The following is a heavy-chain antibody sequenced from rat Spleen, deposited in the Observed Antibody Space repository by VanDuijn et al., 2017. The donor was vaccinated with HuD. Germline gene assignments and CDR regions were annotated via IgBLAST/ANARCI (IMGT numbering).Heavy chain of an antibody. D-gene: IGHD1-9*01. Sequence: EVQLVESGGGLVRPGGSLKLSCSVSGFTFSNFDMAWVRQAPTKGLEWVSSISYGDSSGHSGTYYRDSVKGRFTISRDNAKSSLYLQMDSLRSEDTATFYCARRHYGYTDYFDYWGQGVMVTVSS. J-gene: IGHJ2*01. CDR1: GFTFSNFD. V-gene: IGHV5-25*01. CDR3: ARRHYGYTDYFDY. CDR2: ISYGDSSGHSGT.